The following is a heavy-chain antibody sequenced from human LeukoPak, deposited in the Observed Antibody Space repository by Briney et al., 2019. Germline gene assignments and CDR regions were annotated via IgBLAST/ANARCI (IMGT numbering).Heavy chain of an antibody. D-gene: IGHD3-3*01. CDR2: IRYDGSNK. Sequence: GGSLRLSCAASGFTFSSYGMHWVRQAPGKGLEWVAFIRYDGSNKYYADSVKGRFTISRDNSKNTLYLQMNSLRAEDTAVYYCAKDGAGFWSGYRLVYYFDYWGQGTLVTVSS. J-gene: IGHJ4*02. CDR1: GFTFSSYG. CDR3: AKDGAGFWSGYRLVYYFDY. V-gene: IGHV3-30*02.